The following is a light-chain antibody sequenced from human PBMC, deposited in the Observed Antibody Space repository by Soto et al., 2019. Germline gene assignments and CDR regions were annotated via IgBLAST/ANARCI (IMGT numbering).Light chain of an antibody. V-gene: IGKV3-20*01. CDR3: QQYGSSPWT. J-gene: IGKJ1*01. Sequence: EIVLTQSPGTLSVSPGERATLSCRASQSVSSNLAWYQQKPGQAPRLLIDGASSRATGIPDRFSGSASGTDFTLTISRLEPEDFAVYYCQQYGSSPWTFGQGTKVDIK. CDR1: QSVSSN. CDR2: GAS.